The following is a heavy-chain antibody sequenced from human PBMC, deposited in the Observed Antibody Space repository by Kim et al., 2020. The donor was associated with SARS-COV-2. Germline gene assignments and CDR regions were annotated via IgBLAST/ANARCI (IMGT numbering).Heavy chain of an antibody. Sequence: YSISVKGRITINPDTSTNQFSLQLNSVTPEDTAVYYCARDRQRAGTGVDYWGQGTLVTVSS. V-gene: IGHV6-1*01. CDR3: ARDRQRAGTGVDY. D-gene: IGHD6-19*01. J-gene: IGHJ4*02.